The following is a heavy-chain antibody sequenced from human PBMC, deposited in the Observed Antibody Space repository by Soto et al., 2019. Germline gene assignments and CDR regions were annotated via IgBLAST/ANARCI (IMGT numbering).Heavy chain of an antibody. D-gene: IGHD3-3*01. CDR1: GFTFSSYA. V-gene: IGHV3-30-3*01. CDR3: ARDQGGTIFGVVSVDYYYYGMDV. Sequence: QVQLVESGGGVVQPGRSLRLSCAASGFTFSSYAMHWVRQAPGKGLEWGAVISYDGSNKYYADPVKGRFTISRDNSKNTLYLQMNCLRAEDTAVYYCARDQGGTIFGVVSVDYYYYGMDVW. CDR2: ISYDGSNK. J-gene: IGHJ6*01.